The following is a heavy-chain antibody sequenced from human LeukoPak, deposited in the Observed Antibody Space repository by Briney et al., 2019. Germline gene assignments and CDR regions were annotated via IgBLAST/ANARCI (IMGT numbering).Heavy chain of an antibody. CDR2: INHSGST. V-gene: IGHV4-39*01. J-gene: IGHJ6*03. Sequence: SETLSLTCTVSGGSISSSSFFWGWIRQPPGKGLEWIGEINHSGSTNYNPSLKSRVTISIDTSKNQFSLKLSSVTAADTAVYYCARHAYGSGSYYGSYYYYYMDVWGKGTTVTISS. CDR1: GGSISSSSFF. CDR3: ARHAYGSGSYYGSYYYYYMDV. D-gene: IGHD3-10*01.